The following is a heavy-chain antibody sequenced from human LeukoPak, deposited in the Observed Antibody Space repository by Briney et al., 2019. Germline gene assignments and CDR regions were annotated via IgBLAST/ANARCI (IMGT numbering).Heavy chain of an antibody. V-gene: IGHV3-30*02. D-gene: IGHD3-3*01. CDR1: GFTFRSYD. J-gene: IGHJ4*02. CDR2: IRNDGNDK. CDR3: VRDFEWTFDT. Sequence: PGGSLRLSCVASGFTFRSYDMHWVRQAPGKGLEWFSFIRNDGNDKYYADSVKGRFTISRDNSKNTLYLQMNSLRPEDTALYYCVRDFEWTFDTWDQGTLVTVSS.